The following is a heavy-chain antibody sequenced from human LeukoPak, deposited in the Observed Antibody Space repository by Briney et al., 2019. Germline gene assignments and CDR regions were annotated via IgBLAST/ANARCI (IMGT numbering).Heavy chain of an antibody. Sequence: GGSLRLSCAASGFTFSSYGMHWVRQAPGKGLEWVAVISYDGSNKYYADSVKGRFTISRDNSKNTLYLQMNSLRSEDTAVYYCARKYPSGYDLDYWGQGTLVTVSS. CDR2: ISYDGSNK. CDR1: GFTFSSYG. J-gene: IGHJ4*02. D-gene: IGHD5-12*01. CDR3: ARKYPSGYDLDY. V-gene: IGHV3-30*03.